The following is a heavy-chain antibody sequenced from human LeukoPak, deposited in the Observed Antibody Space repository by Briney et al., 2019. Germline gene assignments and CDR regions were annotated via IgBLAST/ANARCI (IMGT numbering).Heavy chain of an antibody. CDR1: GYTFTGYY. Sequence: GASVKVSCKASGYTFTGYYMHWVRQAPGQGLEWMGRINPNSGGTNYAQKFQGRVTMTRDTSISTAYMELSRLRSDDTAVYYCARDQPVRDGYYPAGDYWGQGTLVTVSS. CDR2: INPNSGGT. CDR3: ARDQPVRDGYYPAGDY. V-gene: IGHV1-2*06. D-gene: IGHD5-24*01. J-gene: IGHJ4*02.